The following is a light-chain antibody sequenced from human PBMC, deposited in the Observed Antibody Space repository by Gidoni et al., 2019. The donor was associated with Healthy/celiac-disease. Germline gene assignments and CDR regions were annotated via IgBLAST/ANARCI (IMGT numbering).Light chain of an antibody. CDR1: QTLLHSNGYNY. Sequence: DIVMTQSPLSLPVTPGEPASISCRSSQTLLHSNGYNYLDWYLQKPGQSPQLLIYLGSNRASGVPDRFSGSGSGTDFTLKISRVEAEYVGVYYCMQALQTPQVTFGGGTKVEIK. CDR2: LGS. CDR3: MQALQTPQVT. J-gene: IGKJ4*01. V-gene: IGKV2-28*01.